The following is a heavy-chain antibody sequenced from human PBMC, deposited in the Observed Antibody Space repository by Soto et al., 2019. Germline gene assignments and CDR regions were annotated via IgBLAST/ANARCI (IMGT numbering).Heavy chain of an antibody. J-gene: IGHJ4*02. D-gene: IGHD6-19*01. CDR2: ISGSGGST. Sequence: GGSLRLSCAASGFTFSSYAMSWVRQAPGKGLEWVSAISGSGGSTYYADSVKGRFTISRDNSKNTLYLQMNSLRAEDTAVYYCAKDPSGGIAVVNFRFDYWGQGTLVTVSS. CDR3: AKDPSGGIAVVNFRFDY. CDR1: GFTFSSYA. V-gene: IGHV3-23*01.